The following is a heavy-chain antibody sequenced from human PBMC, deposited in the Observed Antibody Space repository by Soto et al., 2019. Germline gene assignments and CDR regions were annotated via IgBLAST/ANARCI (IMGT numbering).Heavy chain of an antibody. CDR1: GFTFSSYA. J-gene: IGHJ1*01. D-gene: IGHD6-13*01. Sequence: GGSLRLSCAASGFTFSSYAMSWVRQAPGKRLEWVSAISGSGGSTFYADSVKGRFTISRDNSKNTLYLQMNSLRAEDTAVYYCAKQGYSSSWPEYFQHWGQGTLVTVSS. CDR3: AKQGYSSSWPEYFQH. CDR2: ISGSGGST. V-gene: IGHV3-23*01.